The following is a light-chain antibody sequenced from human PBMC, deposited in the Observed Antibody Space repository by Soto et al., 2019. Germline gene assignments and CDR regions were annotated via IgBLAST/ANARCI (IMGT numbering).Light chain of an antibody. CDR2: DVT. CDR1: HNDGGHENF. CDR3: CSYRRHHPRFYG. Sequence: QSVLAQPASVSGSPGQSITISCTGTHNDGGHENFVSWYQQHPDKVPKLIIYDVTRRASGISSRFSASKSGNTAYLAISGLQADDEADYYCCSYRRHHPRFYGFGT. V-gene: IGLV2-14*03. J-gene: IGLJ1*01.